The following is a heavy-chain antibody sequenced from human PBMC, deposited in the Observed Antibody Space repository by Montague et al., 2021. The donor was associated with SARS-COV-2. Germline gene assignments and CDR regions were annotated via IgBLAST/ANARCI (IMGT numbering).Heavy chain of an antibody. J-gene: IGHJ5*02. V-gene: IGHV4-4*02. CDR2: ISHSGGT. CDR3: AGLSSGIGGYCWFDP. CDR1: GGSINSGTW. D-gene: IGHD1-26*01. Sequence: SETLSLTCAVSGGSINSGTWWTWFLQPPGKGLEWIGEISHSGGTNYNPSLNSRVTTSVDKSTNQLSLNLNSVTAADTAVYYCAGLSSGIGGYCWFDPWGQGTLFTVS.